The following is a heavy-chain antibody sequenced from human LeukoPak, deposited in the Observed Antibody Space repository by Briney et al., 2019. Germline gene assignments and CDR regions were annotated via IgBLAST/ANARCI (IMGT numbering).Heavy chain of an antibody. CDR2: IYPGDSDT. V-gene: IGHV5-51*01. CDR3: ARLDYDSSAYYFDY. J-gene: IGHJ4*02. D-gene: IGHD3-22*01. Sequence: LGESLKISCKGSGYSFTSYWIGWVRQMPGKGLEWMGIIYPGDSDTRYSPSSQGQVTISADKSISTAYLQWSSLKASDTAMYYCARLDYDSSAYYFDYWGQGTLVTVSS. CDR1: GYSFTSYW.